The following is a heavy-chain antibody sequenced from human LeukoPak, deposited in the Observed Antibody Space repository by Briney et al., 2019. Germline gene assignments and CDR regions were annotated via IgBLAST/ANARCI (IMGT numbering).Heavy chain of an antibody. J-gene: IGHJ4*02. Sequence: ASVKVSCKVSGYTLTELSMHWVRQAPGKGLEWMGGFDPEDGETIYAQKFQGRVTMTEDTSTDTAYMELSSLRSEDTAVYYCATAPPYGTPYYFDYWGQGTLVTVSS. D-gene: IGHD4-17*01. V-gene: IGHV1-24*01. CDR2: FDPEDGET. CDR1: GYTLTELS. CDR3: ATAPPYGTPYYFDY.